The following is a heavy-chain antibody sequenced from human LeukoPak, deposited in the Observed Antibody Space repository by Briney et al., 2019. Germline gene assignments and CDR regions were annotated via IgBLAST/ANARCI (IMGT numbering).Heavy chain of an antibody. J-gene: IGHJ3*02. CDR1: GGSFSGYY. D-gene: IGHD3-10*01. Sequence: SETLSLTCAVYGGSFSGYYWSWIRQPPGKGLEWIGEINHSGSTNYNPSLKSRVTISVDTSKNQFFLKLSSVTAADTAVYYCARMRSMVWGVIDAFDIWGQGTMVTVSS. V-gene: IGHV4-34*01. CDR3: ARMRSMVWGVIDAFDI. CDR2: INHSGST.